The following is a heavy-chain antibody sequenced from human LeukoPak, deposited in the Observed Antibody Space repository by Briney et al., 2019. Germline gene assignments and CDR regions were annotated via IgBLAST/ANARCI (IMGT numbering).Heavy chain of an antibody. V-gene: IGHV4-39*01. D-gene: IGHD3-22*01. J-gene: IGHJ4*02. CDR3: ASFAREGVVVTHFDY. CDR2: ISYSGST. CDR1: NGSISSSSYY. Sequence: PSETLSLTCTVSNGSISSSSYYWGWIRQPPGKGLEWIGSISYSGSTYYNPSLKSRVTIYVDTSKNQFSLKLSSVTAADTAVYYCASFAREGVVVTHFDYWGQGTLVTVSS.